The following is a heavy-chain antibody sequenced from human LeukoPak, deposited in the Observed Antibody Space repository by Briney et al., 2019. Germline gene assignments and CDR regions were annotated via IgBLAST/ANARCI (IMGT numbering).Heavy chain of an antibody. Sequence: PGGSLRLSCAASGFTFDDYGMSWVRQAPGKGLEWVSGINWNGGSTGYADSVKGRFTISRDNAKNSLYLQMNSLRTEDTALYYCAKSEAGYGYGKLYYYYYMDVWGTGTTVTVSS. V-gene: IGHV3-20*04. CDR1: GFTFDDYG. CDR3: AKSEAGYGYGKLYYYYYMDV. CDR2: INWNGGST. J-gene: IGHJ6*03. D-gene: IGHD5-18*01.